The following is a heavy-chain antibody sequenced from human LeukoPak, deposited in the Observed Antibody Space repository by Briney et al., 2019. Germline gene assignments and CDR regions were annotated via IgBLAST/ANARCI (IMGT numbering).Heavy chain of an antibody. V-gene: IGHV4-39*01. CDR3: ARLVPPGWFDP. Sequence: PSETLSVTCTVSGGSISSSNYYWGWLRQPPGEALEWLANIYYSGSTYYNPSLKSRVTISVDTSNNQFALKLTSVTAADTAVYYCARLVPPGWFDPWGQGTLVTASS. J-gene: IGHJ5*02. CDR2: IYYSGST. CDR1: GGSISSSNYY.